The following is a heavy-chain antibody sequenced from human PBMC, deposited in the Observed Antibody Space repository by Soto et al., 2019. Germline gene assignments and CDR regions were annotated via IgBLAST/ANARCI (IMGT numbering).Heavy chain of an antibody. J-gene: IGHJ6*02. D-gene: IGHD2-21*02. CDR1: GVTFSSYW. CDR3: ARDLWGYCGTDCYPLDV. Sequence: GGSLRLSCASSGVTFSSYWMHWVRQAPGKGLVWVSRINSDGSSTSYADSVKGRFTISRDNAKNTLYLQMNSLRAEDTAVYYCARDLWGYCGTDCYPLDVWGQGTTVTVSS. CDR2: INSDGSST. V-gene: IGHV3-74*01.